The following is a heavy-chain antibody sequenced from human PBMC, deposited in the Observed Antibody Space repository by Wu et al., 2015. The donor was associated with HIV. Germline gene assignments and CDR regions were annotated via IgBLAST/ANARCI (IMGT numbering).Heavy chain of an antibody. V-gene: IGHV1-24*01. Sequence: QVQLVQSGAEVKKPGASVKVSCKVSGYTLTELSMHWVRQAPGKGLEWMGGFDPEDGETIYAQKFQGRVTMTEDTSTDTAYMEVKSLRSGDTAVFYCATQYYSDTSDYYWPGVSWGQGTLVTVSS. CDR1: GYTLTELS. D-gene: IGHD3-22*01. CDR3: ATQYYSDTSDYYWPGVS. CDR2: FDPEDGET. J-gene: IGHJ5*02.